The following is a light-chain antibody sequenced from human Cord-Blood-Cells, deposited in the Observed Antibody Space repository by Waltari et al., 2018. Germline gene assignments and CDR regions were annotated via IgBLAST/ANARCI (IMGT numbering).Light chain of an antibody. CDR3: QQYNSYSRT. V-gene: IGKV1-5*03. CDR2: KAS. CDR1: QSISSW. J-gene: IGKJ1*01. Sequence: DIQITQSPSTLSASVGDRVTITCRASQSISSWLSWYQQTPGKAPKLLIYKASSLESGVPSRFSRSGSGTEFTLTISSLQPDDFSTYYCQQYNSYSRTFGQGTKVEI.